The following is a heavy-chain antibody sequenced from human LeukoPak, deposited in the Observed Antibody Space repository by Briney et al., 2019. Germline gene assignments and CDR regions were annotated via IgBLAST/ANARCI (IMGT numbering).Heavy chain of an antibody. Sequence: ASVKVSCKASGYTFTGYYMHWVRQAPGQGLEWMGWINPNSGGTNYAQKFQGRVTMTRDTSISTAYMELSRLRSDDTAVYYCATLMTPATYFDYWGQGTLVTVSS. CDR2: INPNSGGT. J-gene: IGHJ4*02. CDR1: GYTFTGYY. CDR3: ATLMTPATYFDY. V-gene: IGHV1-2*02. D-gene: IGHD4-17*01.